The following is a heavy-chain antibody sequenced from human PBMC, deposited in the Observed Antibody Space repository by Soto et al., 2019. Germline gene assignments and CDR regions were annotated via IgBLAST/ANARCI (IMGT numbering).Heavy chain of an antibody. J-gene: IGHJ5*02. CDR3: ARLLGITMVRGVIITWGMFDP. D-gene: IGHD3-10*01. V-gene: IGHV1-69*01. Sequence: QVQLVQSGAEVKKPGSSVKVSCKASGGTFSSYAISWVRQAPGQGLEWMGGIIPIFGTANYAQKFQGRVTITADESTSTAYMELSSLRSEDTAVYYCARLLGITMVRGVIITWGMFDPWGQGTLVTVS. CDR1: GGTFSSYA. CDR2: IIPIFGTA.